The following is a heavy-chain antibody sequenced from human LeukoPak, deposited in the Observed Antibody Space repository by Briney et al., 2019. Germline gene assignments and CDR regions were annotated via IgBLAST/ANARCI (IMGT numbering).Heavy chain of an antibody. V-gene: IGHV4-61*01. D-gene: IGHD3-3*01. CDR2: INHSGST. J-gene: IGHJ4*02. Sequence: MPSETLSLTCTVSGGSVSSGSYYWTWIRQPPGKGLDWIGEINHSGSTTYNPSLKSRVIISIDTSNNQFSLKLSSVTAADTAVYYCARGTDWSKTGYWGQGTLVTVSS. CDR1: GGSVSSGSYY. CDR3: ARGTDWSKTGY.